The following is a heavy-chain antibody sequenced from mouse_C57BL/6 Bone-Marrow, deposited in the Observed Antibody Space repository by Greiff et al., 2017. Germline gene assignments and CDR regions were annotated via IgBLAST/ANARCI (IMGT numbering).Heavy chain of an antibody. V-gene: IGHV1-39*01. Sequence: EVKLQQSGPELVKPGASVKISCKASGYSFTDYNMNWVKQSNGKSLEWIGVIKPNYGTTSYNQKFKGKATLPVDHSSSTAYMQLNSLTSEDSAVYYCARIYCSSYHYYAMDYWGQGTSVTVSS. D-gene: IGHD1-1*01. CDR2: IKPNYGTT. CDR3: ARIYCSSYHYYAMDY. J-gene: IGHJ4*01. CDR1: GYSFTDYN.